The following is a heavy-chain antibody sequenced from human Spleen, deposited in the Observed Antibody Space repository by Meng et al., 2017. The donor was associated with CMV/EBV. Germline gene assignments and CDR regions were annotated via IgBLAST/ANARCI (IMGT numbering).Heavy chain of an antibody. D-gene: IGHD2-15*01. V-gene: IGHV3-33*06. CDR3: AKDRGRIRAAFDAFDI. CDR2: IWYDGSNK. J-gene: IGHJ3*02. CDR1: GFTFSSYE. Sequence: GESLKISCAASGFTFSSYEMNWVRQAPGKGLEWVAVIWYDGSNKYYADSVKGRFTVSRDNSKNTLYLQMNTLRAEDTAVYYCAKDRGRIRAAFDAFDIWGQGTMVTVSS.